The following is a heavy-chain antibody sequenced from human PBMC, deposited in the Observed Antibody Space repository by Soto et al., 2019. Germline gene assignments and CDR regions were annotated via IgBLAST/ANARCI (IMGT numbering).Heavy chain of an antibody. J-gene: IGHJ4*02. CDR2: ISYDGNNK. V-gene: IGHV3-30-3*01. D-gene: IGHD6-19*01. CDR3: ARDRVVAGIGEFDY. CDR1: GFTFSNSA. Sequence: QVQLVESGGGVVQPGRSLRLSCAASGFTFSNSAMHWARQAPGKGLEWVAVISYDGNNKYYAESVKGRFTISRDNSMNTLYLQMNSLRPEDTDVYYCARDRVVAGIGEFDYWGQGTLVTVSS.